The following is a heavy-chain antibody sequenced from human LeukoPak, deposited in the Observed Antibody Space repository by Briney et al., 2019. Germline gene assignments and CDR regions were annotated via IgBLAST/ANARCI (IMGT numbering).Heavy chain of an antibody. CDR3: ASGSSSWYGDAFDI. D-gene: IGHD6-13*01. CDR2: TYYMSKWYN. CDR1: GDSVSSNTVA. V-gene: IGHV6-1*01. J-gene: IGHJ3*02. Sequence: PSQTLSLTCAISGDSVSSNTVAWNWIRQSPSRGLEWLGRTYYMSKWYNEYALSVKSRIRIDPDTSKNQFSLQLNSVTPEDTAVYYCASGSSSWYGDAFDIWGQGTMVTVSS.